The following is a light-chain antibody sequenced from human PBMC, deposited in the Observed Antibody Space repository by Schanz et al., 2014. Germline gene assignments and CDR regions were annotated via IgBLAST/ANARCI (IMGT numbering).Light chain of an antibody. V-gene: IGLV2-14*02. CDR3: SSYVGSNNVV. Sequence: QSALTQPASVSGSPGQSITISCTGTSSDVGSYNLVSWYQQHPGKAPKLMIYEGSKRPSGVSNRFSGSKSGNTASLTISGLQAEDEADYYCSSYVGSNNVVFGGGTKVTVL. CDR1: SSDVGSYNL. CDR2: EGS. J-gene: IGLJ3*02.